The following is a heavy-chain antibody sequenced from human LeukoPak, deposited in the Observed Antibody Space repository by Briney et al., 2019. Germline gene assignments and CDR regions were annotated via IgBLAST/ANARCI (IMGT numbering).Heavy chain of an antibody. CDR2: IIPILGIA. CDR3: ARDIGSSGLVDY. Sequence: VKVSCKASGGTFSSYAISWVRQAPGQGLEWMGRIIPILGIANYAQKFQGRVTITADESTSTAYMELSSLRSEDTAVYYCARDIGSSGLVDYWGQGTLVTVSS. CDR1: GGTFSSYA. V-gene: IGHV1-69*10. J-gene: IGHJ4*02. D-gene: IGHD3-22*01.